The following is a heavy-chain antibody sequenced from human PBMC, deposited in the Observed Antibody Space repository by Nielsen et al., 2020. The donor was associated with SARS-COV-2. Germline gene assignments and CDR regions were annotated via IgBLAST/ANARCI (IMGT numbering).Heavy chain of an antibody. CDR3: ARVTLNDAFDI. Sequence: SVKVSCKASGYTFTSYYMHWVRQAPGQGLEWMGGIIPIFGTANYAQKFQGRVTITADKSTSTAYMELSSLRSEDTAVYYCARVTLNDAFDIWGQGTMVTVSS. V-gene: IGHV1-69*06. J-gene: IGHJ3*02. CDR1: GYTFTSYY. CDR2: IIPIFGTA.